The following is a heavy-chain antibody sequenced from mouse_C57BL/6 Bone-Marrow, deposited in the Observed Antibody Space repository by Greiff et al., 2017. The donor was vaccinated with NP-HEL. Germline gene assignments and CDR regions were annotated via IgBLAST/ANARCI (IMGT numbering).Heavy chain of an antibody. CDR1: GFSLSTFGMG. J-gene: IGHJ1*03. CDR2: IWWDDDK. CDR3: ARMRAFYYYGSRGGWYFDV. D-gene: IGHD1-1*01. Sequence: QVTLKESGPGILQPSQTLSLTCSFSGFSLSTFGMGVGWIRQPSGKGLEWLAHIWWDDDKYYNPALKSRLTISKDTSKNQVFLKIANVDTADTATYYCARMRAFYYYGSRGGWYFDVWGTGTTVTVSS. V-gene: IGHV8-8*01.